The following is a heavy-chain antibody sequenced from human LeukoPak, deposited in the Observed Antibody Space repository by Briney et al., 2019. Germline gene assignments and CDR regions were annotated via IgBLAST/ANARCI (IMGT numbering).Heavy chain of an antibody. Sequence: ASVKVSCKASGYTFTSYGISWVRQAPGQGLEWMGWISAYNGNTNYAQKLQGRVTMTTDTSTSTAYMELRSLRSDDTAVYYCARGFDYYDSSGYYYQGYYYYMDVWGKGTTVTVSS. V-gene: IGHV1-18*01. CDR3: ARGFDYYDSSGYYYQGYYYYMDV. CDR1: GYTFTSYG. J-gene: IGHJ6*03. D-gene: IGHD3-22*01. CDR2: ISAYNGNT.